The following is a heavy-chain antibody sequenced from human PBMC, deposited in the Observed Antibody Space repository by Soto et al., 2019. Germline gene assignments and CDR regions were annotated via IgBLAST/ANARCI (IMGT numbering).Heavy chain of an antibody. CDR1: GGSISSGGYY. D-gene: IGHD6-13*01. CDR3: ARGGYSSSWYSGWFDP. Sequence: SETLSLTCTVSGGSISSGGYYWSWIRQHPGKGLEWIGYIYYSGSTYYNPSLKSRVTISVDTSKNQFSLKLSSVTAADTAVYYCARGGYSSSWYSGWFDPWGQGTLVTVSS. J-gene: IGHJ5*02. CDR2: IYYSGST. V-gene: IGHV4-31*03.